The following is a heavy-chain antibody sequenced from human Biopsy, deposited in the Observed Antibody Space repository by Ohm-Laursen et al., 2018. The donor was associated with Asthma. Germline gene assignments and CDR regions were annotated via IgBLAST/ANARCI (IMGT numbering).Heavy chain of an antibody. V-gene: IGHV1-3*01. CDR1: GYTFTSYA. D-gene: IGHD6-19*01. CDR3: ASSIAVADSDAFDI. J-gene: IGHJ3*02. Sequence: ASVKVSCKASGYTFTSYAMHWVRQAPGQRLEWMGWINAGNGNTKYSQKFQGRVTITRDTSASTAHMVLSSLRSEDTAVYYCASSIAVADSDAFDIWGQGTMVTVSS. CDR2: INAGNGNT.